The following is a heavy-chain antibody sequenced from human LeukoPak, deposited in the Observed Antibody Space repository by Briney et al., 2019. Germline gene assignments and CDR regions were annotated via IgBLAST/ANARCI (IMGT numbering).Heavy chain of an antibody. D-gene: IGHD2-21*02. Sequence: GGPLTLSCAASGLNFSSYGMHWLRQAPGKGLEWVAFIQYDGSNKYYADSVKARFTISRDNSKNTLYLQMNSLRAEDTAAYYCVKDSVVVTAMLNWFATWGQGTLVTVSS. CDR3: VKDSVVVTAMLNWFAT. J-gene: IGHJ5*02. V-gene: IGHV3-30*02. CDR1: GLNFSSYG. CDR2: IQYDGSNK.